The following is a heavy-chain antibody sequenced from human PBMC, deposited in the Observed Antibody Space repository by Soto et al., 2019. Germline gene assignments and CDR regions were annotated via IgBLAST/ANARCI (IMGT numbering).Heavy chain of an antibody. D-gene: IGHD2-21*02. CDR1: GFTFSSYG. CDR3: AKDWDIVVVTAIRYGMDV. J-gene: IGHJ6*02. V-gene: IGHV3-30*18. CDR2: ISYDGSNK. Sequence: QVQLVESGGGVVQPGRSLRLSCAASGFTFSSYGMHWVRQAPGKGLEWVAVISYDGSNKYYADSVKGRFTISRDNSKNTLYLQRISLRADDTAVYYCAKDWDIVVVTAIRYGMDVWGQGTTVTVSS.